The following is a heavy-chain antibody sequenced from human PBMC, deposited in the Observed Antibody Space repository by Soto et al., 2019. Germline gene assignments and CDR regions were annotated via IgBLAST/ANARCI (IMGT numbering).Heavy chain of an antibody. Sequence: QVQLVESGGGVVQPGRSLRLSCAASGFAFSTYIMHWVRQAPGKGLEWVAVTSSDEDIKYYADSVKGRFTISRDNSKNTLYLQMSSLRADDTAVYYCARGGDYGDSYFYYNIDVWGQGTTVTVSS. CDR3: ARGGDYGDSYFYYNIDV. J-gene: IGHJ6*02. V-gene: IGHV3-30-3*01. CDR1: GFAFSTYI. D-gene: IGHD4-17*01. CDR2: TSSDEDIK.